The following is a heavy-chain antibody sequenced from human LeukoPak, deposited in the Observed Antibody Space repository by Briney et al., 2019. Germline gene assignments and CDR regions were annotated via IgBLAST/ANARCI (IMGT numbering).Heavy chain of an antibody. D-gene: IGHD5-12*01. CDR2: ISSSGSTI. Sequence: GGSLRLSCGASGFTFSNYAMSWVRQAPGKGLEWVSYISSSGSTIYYADSVKGRFTISRDNAKNTLYLQMNSLRAEDTAVYYCARDYSGYEGFDSWGQGTLVTVSS. V-gene: IGHV3-48*04. J-gene: IGHJ4*02. CDR1: GFTFSNYA. CDR3: ARDYSGYEGFDS.